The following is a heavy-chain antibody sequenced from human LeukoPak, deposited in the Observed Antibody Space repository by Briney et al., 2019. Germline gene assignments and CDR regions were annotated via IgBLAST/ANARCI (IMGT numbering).Heavy chain of an antibody. J-gene: IGHJ6*02. CDR1: GFTFSNYW. CDR3: ARADTDGGYYYYYGMDV. CDR2: ISYDGSNK. D-gene: IGHD3-10*01. Sequence: GGSLRLSCAASGFTFSNYWMSWVRQAPGKGLEWVAVISYDGSNKYYADSVKGRFTISRDNSKNTLYLQMNSLRAEDTAVYYCARADTDGGYYYYYGMDVWGQGTTVTVSS. V-gene: IGHV3-30-3*01.